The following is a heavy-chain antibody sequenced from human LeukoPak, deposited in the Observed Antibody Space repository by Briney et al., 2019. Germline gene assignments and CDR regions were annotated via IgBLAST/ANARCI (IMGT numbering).Heavy chain of an antibody. CDR2: INHSGST. V-gene: IGHV4-39*07. J-gene: IGHJ5*02. CDR1: GGSISSSIYY. CDR3: AISSPWRNWFDP. Sequence: SETLSLTCTVSGGSISSSIYYWGWIRQPPGKGLEWIGEINHSGSTNYNPSLKSRVTISVDTSKNQFSLKLSSVTAADTAVYYCAISSPWRNWFDPWGQGTLVTVSS.